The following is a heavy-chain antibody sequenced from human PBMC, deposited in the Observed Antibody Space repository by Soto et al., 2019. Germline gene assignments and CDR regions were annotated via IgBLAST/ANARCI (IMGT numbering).Heavy chain of an antibody. V-gene: IGHV3-53*03. J-gene: IGHJ6*02. D-gene: IGHD6-13*01. CDR2: IYSGGST. CDR1: GFTVSNNY. CDR3: ARAEWGSSYTQYYYALDV. Sequence: QSGGSLRLSCAASGFTVSNNYISWVRQPPGKGLEWVSLIYSGGSTYYADSVKGRFTLSRDNSKNTVYLQMNSLRAEDTAVYYCARAEWGSSYTQYYYALDVWCQGTTLTVSS.